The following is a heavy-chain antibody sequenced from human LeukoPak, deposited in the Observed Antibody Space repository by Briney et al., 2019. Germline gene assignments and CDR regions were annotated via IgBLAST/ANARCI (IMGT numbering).Heavy chain of an antibody. CDR2: ISGSGDST. V-gene: IGHV3-23*01. CDR3: ARDLVPASYYYDSSGYYSPSPLGFDY. CDR1: GFTFSSYA. D-gene: IGHD3-22*01. J-gene: IGHJ4*02. Sequence: GGSLRLSCAASGFTFSSYAMSWVRQPPGKGLEWVSVISGSGDSTYYADSVKGRFTISRDNAKNSLYLQMNSLRAEDTAVYYCARDLVPASYYYDSSGYYSPSPLGFDYWGQGTLVTVSS.